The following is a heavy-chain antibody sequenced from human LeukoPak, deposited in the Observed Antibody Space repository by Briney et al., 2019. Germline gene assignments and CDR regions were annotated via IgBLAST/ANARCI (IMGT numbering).Heavy chain of an antibody. Sequence: GGSLRLSCAASGFTFSSYWMHWVRQAPGKGLVWASRISSDGSGTNYADSVKGRFTISRDNAKSALYLQMNSLRAEDTAVYYCARARWYFDYWGQGTLVTVSS. J-gene: IGHJ4*02. CDR2: ISSDGSGT. CDR1: GFTFSSYW. V-gene: IGHV3-74*01. CDR3: ARARWYFDY. D-gene: IGHD4-23*01.